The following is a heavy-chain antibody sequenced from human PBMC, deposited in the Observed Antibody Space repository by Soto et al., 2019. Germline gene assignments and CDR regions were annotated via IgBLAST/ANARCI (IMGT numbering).Heavy chain of an antibody. D-gene: IGHD4-4*01. CDR3: ARGTTVTTWDYYYGMDV. Sequence: GGSLRLSCAASGFTVSSNYMSWVRQAPGKGLVWVSRINSDGSSTSYADSVKGRFTISRDNAKNTLYLQMNSLRAEDTAVYYCARGTTVTTWDYYYGMDVWGQGTTVTVSS. CDR1: GFTVSSNY. J-gene: IGHJ6*02. V-gene: IGHV3-74*01. CDR2: INSDGSST.